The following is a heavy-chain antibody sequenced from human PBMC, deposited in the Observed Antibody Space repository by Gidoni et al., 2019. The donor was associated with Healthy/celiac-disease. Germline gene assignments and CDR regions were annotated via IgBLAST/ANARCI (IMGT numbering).Heavy chain of an antibody. Sequence: EVQLLESGGGLVQPGGSLRLPCAVSGFPFSSYAMSWGRQAPGKGLEWVSAISGSGGSTYYADSVKGRFTISRDNSKNTLYLQMNSLRAEDTAVYYCAKDLLGATVTMFPDYWGQGTLVTVSS. D-gene: IGHD4-17*01. CDR2: ISGSGGST. CDR1: GFPFSSYA. J-gene: IGHJ4*02. CDR3: AKDLLGATVTMFPDY. V-gene: IGHV3-23*01.